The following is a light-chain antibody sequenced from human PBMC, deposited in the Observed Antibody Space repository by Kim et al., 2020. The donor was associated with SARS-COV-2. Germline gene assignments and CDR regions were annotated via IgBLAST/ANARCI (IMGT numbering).Light chain of an antibody. CDR1: HSIHSAY. J-gene: IGKJ2*02. CDR3: QHYGGSLPCI. V-gene: IGKV3-20*01. CDR2: RAS. Sequence: EIVLTQSPGTLSLSPGGRATLSCRASHSIHSAYLAWYQQKPGQAPRLLIYRASSRATGIPDRFSGSGSGTDFTLTISRLEPEDFAMYFCQHYGGSLPCIFGQGPKLEI.